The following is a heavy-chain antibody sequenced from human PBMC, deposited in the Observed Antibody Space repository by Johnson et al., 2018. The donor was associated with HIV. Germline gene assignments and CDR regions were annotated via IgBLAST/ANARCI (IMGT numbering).Heavy chain of an antibody. CDR3: ARDVTKDAFDI. Sequence: VQLVESGGGLVQPGGSLRLSCAASGFTFSYAWMNWVRQAPGKGLEWVSVIYGGGRGGSPYYADSVQGRFTIYRDNTKHTLYLHMNSLRAEDTAVFYCARDVTKDAFDIWGQGTMVTVSS. CDR2: IYGGGRGGSP. V-gene: IGHV3-66*01. D-gene: IGHD4-17*01. J-gene: IGHJ3*02. CDR1: GFTFSYAW.